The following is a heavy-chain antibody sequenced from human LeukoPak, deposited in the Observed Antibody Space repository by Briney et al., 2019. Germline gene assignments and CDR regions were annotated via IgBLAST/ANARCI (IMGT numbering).Heavy chain of an antibody. J-gene: IGHJ6*02. Sequence: GGSLTLSCAASGFSFSAYNMNWLRPAPGKRLEWVSSISSSTTYIYYAGSVKGRFTTSRDNAKNSLYLEMNSLRGEDTAVYYCAREGYYNGLDVWGQGTTVTVSS. CDR2: ISSSTTYI. V-gene: IGHV3-21*01. CDR3: AREGYYNGLDV. CDR1: GFSFSAYN.